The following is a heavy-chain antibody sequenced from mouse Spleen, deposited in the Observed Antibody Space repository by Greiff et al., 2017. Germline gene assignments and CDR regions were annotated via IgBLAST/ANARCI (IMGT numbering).Heavy chain of an antibody. V-gene: IGHV1-39*01. CDR1: GYSFTDYI. J-gene: IGHJ4*01. D-gene: IGHD2-1*01. Sequence: VQLQQTGPELVKPGASVKISCKASGYSFTDYIMLWVKQSHGKSLEWIGNINPYYGSTSYNLKFKGKATLTVDKSSSTAYMQLNSLTSEDSAVYYCARYYGNSLYAMDYWGQGTSVTVSS. CDR3: ARYYGNSLYAMDY. CDR2: INPYYGST.